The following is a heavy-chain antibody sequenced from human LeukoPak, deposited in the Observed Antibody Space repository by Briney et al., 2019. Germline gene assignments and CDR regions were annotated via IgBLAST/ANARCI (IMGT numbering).Heavy chain of an antibody. J-gene: IGHJ3*02. CDR3: ARDSFLYYYDSSGWGAFDI. V-gene: IGHV4-59*06. CDR2: IYYSGST. Sequence: PSETLSLTCTVSGGSISSYYWSWIRQHPGKGLEWIGYIYYSGSTYYNPSLKSRATISVDTSKNQFSLKLSSVTAADTAVYYCARDSFLYYYDSSGWGAFDIWGQGTMVTVSS. CDR1: GGSISSYY. D-gene: IGHD3-22*01.